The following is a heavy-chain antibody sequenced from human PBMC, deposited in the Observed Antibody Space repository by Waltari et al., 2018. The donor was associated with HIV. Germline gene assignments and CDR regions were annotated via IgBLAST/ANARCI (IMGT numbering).Heavy chain of an antibody. D-gene: IGHD2-21*02. J-gene: IGHJ4*02. V-gene: IGHV1-2*02. CDR1: GYTFTGYY. Sequence: QVQLVQSGAEVKKPGASVKVSCKASGYTFTGYYRNWVRQAPGQGLEWMGWINPNSGGTNYAQKFQGRVTMTRDTSISTAYMELSRLRSDDTAVYYCARTLAYCGGDCYLFDYWGQGTLVTVSS. CDR2: INPNSGGT. CDR3: ARTLAYCGGDCYLFDY.